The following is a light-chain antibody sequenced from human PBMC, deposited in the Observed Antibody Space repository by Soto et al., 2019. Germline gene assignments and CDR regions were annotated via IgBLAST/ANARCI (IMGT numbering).Light chain of an antibody. CDR1: SGSIATSY. CDR3: QSYGSGNWV. Sequence: NFTLTQPHSVSESPGKTVTISCTRNSGSIATSYVQWYQQRPDSAPTTIIYDDNQRPSGVPVRFSGSIDSSSNSASLTISGLKTEDEADYYCQSYGSGNWVFGGGTKLTVL. V-gene: IGLV6-57*03. CDR2: DDN. J-gene: IGLJ3*02.